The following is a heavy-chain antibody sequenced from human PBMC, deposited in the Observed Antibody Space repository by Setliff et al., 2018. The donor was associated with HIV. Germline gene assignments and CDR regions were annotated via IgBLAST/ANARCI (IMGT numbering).Heavy chain of an antibody. D-gene: IGHD3-10*01. CDR2: IYYSGAT. J-gene: IGHJ4*02. CDR3: ARLGYVSGGFYKTPGPYYFDY. V-gene: IGHV4-39*01. CDR1: GGSMSSSSYY. Sequence: SETLSLTCTVSGGSMSSSSYYWGWIRQTPDKGLEWIGIIYYSGATYCNPSLTSRVTISVDTSRSQFSLKLRSVTAADTAAYYCARLGYVSGGFYKTPGPYYFDYWGQGALVTVSS.